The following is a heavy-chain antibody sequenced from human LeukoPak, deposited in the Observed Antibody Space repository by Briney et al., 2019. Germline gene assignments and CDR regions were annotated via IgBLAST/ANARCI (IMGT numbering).Heavy chain of an antibody. J-gene: IGHJ4*02. D-gene: IGHD3-3*01. Sequence: ASVKVSCKASGYTFTSYGISWVRQAPGQGLEWMGWISAYNGNTNYAQKLQGRVTMTTDTSTSTAYMELRSLRSDDTAVYYCARQPMSDFWGGYSAYHDYWGQGTLVTVSS. CDR1: GYTFTSYG. CDR3: ARQPMSDFWGGYSAYHDY. CDR2: ISAYNGNT. V-gene: IGHV1-18*01.